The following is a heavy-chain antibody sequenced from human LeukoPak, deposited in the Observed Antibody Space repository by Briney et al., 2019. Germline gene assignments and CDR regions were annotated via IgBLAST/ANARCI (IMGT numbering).Heavy chain of an antibody. Sequence: GGSLRLSCAASGFTFSSYDMAWVRQTPGKGLEWVALISRSGGTTYYADSVKGRFTISRDNSKNTLYLQMNSLRAEDTAEYYCAKRGGTESFYYYYYMDVWGKGTTVTVSS. CDR1: GFTFSSYD. J-gene: IGHJ6*03. D-gene: IGHD2-15*01. CDR3: AKRGGTESFYYYYYMDV. CDR2: ISRSGGTT. V-gene: IGHV3-23*01.